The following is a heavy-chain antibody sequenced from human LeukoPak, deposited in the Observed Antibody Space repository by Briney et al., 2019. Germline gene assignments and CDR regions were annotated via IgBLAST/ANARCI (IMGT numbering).Heavy chain of an antibody. CDR1: GFTFSSYG. CDR2: IRYDGSNK. V-gene: IGHV3-30*02. J-gene: IGHJ4*02. D-gene: IGHD3-22*01. CDR3: ARDDPTIDYYDSSGYLDY. Sequence: PGGSLRLSCAASGFTFSSYGMHWVRQAPGKGLEWVAFIRYDGSNKYYADSVKGRFTISRDNSKNTLYLQMNSLRAEDTAVYYCARDDPTIDYYDSSGYLDYWGQGTLVTVSS.